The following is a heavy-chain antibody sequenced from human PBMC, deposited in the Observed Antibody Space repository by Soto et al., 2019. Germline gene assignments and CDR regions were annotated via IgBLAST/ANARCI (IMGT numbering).Heavy chain of an antibody. CDR3: ARASEPGYCSGGSCYYYYGMDV. V-gene: IGHV1-69*01. J-gene: IGHJ6*02. D-gene: IGHD2-15*01. Sequence: QVQLVQSGAEVKKPGSSVKVSCKASGGTFSSYAISWVRQAPGQGLEWMGGIIPIFGTANYAQKFQGRVTITADESTSTAYMELSSLRSEDTAVYYCARASEPGYCSGGSCYYYYGMDVWGQGTTVTVSS. CDR2: IIPIFGTA. CDR1: GGTFSSYA.